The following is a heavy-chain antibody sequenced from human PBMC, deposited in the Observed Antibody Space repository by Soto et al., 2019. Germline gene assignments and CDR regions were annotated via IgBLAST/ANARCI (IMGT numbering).Heavy chain of an antibody. Sequence: SVKVSCKASGYTFTGYYMHWVRQAPGQGLEWMGWINPNSGGTNYAQKFQGRVTMTRDTSISTAYMELSRLRSDDTAVYYCATEMHYYDSSGYSVYYYGMDVWGQGTTVTVSS. CDR1: GYTFTGYY. J-gene: IGHJ6*02. CDR2: INPNSGGT. CDR3: ATEMHYYDSSGYSVYYYGMDV. V-gene: IGHV1-2*02. D-gene: IGHD3-22*01.